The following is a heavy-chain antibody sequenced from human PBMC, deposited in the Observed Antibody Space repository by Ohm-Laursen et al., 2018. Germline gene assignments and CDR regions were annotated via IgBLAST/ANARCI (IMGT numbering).Heavy chain of an antibody. CDR1: GGSISSYY. D-gene: IGHD1-26*01. Sequence: GTLSLTCPVSGGSISSYYWSWIRQPPGKGLEWIGYIYYSGSTNYNPSLKSRVTISVDTSKNQFSLKLSSVTAADTAVYYCARVKATDFDYWGQGTLVTVSS. CDR3: ARVKATDFDY. V-gene: IGHV4-59*01. CDR2: IYYSGST. J-gene: IGHJ4*02.